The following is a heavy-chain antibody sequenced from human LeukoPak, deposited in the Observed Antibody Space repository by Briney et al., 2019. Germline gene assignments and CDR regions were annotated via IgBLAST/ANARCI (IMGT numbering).Heavy chain of an antibody. CDR2: IYYSGST. J-gene: IGHJ6*03. V-gene: IGHV4-31*03. Sequence: SETLSLTCTVSGGSISSGGYYWRWIRQHPGKGLERIGYIYYSGSTYYNPSLKSRVTISVDTSKNQFSLKLSSVTAADTAVYYCARERKISAARPEYYYYYYMDVWGKGTTVTVSS. CDR3: ARERKISAARPEYYYYYYMDV. CDR1: GGSISSGGYY. D-gene: IGHD6-6*01.